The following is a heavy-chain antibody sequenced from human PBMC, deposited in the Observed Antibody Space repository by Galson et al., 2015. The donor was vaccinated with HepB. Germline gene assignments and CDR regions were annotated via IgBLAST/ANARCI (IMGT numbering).Heavy chain of an antibody. D-gene: IGHD3-9*01. CDR2: INHSGST. CDR1: GGSFSGYY. Sequence: TLSLTCAVYGGSFSGYYWSWIRQPPGKGLEWIGEINHSGSTNYNPSLKSRVTISVDTSKNQFSLKLSSVTAADTAVYYCARGGLRYFDWLPIPFDYWGQGTLVTVSS. V-gene: IGHV4-34*01. CDR3: ARGGLRYFDWLPIPFDY. J-gene: IGHJ4*02.